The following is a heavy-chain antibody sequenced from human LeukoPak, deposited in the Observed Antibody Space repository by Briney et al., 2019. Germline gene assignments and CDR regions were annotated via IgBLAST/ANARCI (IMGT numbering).Heavy chain of an antibody. CDR2: FDPEDGET. CDR1: GYTLTELS. J-gene: IGHJ4*02. CDR3: VKSSSGWYYFDY. Sequence: ASVKVSCKVSGYTLTELSMHWVRQAPGKGLEWMGGFDPEDGETIYAQKFQGRVTMSRDTSIRTAYMELTRLRSDDTAVYYCVKSSSGWYYFDYWGQGTLVTVSS. V-gene: IGHV1-24*01. D-gene: IGHD6-19*01.